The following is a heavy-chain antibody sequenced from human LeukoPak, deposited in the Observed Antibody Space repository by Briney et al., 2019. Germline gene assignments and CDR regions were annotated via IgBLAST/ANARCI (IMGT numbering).Heavy chain of an antibody. V-gene: IGHV3-30*02. Sequence: GGSLRLSCAASGFTFSSYGTHWVRQAPGKGLEWVAFIRYDGSNKYYADSVKGRFTISRDNSKNTLYLQMNSLRAEDTAVYYCAKVRDKEWLVLGYWGQGTLVTVSS. CDR2: IRYDGSNK. CDR3: AKVRDKEWLVLGY. CDR1: GFTFSSYG. J-gene: IGHJ4*02. D-gene: IGHD6-19*01.